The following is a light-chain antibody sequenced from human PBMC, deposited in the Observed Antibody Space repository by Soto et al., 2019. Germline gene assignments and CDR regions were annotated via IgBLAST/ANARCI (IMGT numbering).Light chain of an antibody. CDR2: GAS. CDR3: HQYGSSPLT. CDR1: QSVSSNY. V-gene: IGKV3-20*01. J-gene: IGKJ4*01. Sequence: EIVLTQSPGTLSLSPGERATLSCRASQSVSSNYLAWYQQSPGQAPRLLIYGASSRATGIADRFSGSGSGKDFTLTISRLEPEDFAMYYCHQYGSSPLTFGGGTRVEIK.